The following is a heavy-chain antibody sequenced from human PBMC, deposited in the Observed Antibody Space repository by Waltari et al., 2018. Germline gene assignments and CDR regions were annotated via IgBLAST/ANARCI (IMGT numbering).Heavy chain of an antibody. CDR1: GGSIDPPKHY. Sequence: QLQLQESGPGPVKPSETLSLTCRVSGGSIDPPKHYWSWIRQPPGQGLEWIGTISYAGTTYTNPSLRSRLTMSRDTSKNQLSLTLGSTTAADTAVYYCATYIGASVGTAAFDVWGQGTMVTVSS. J-gene: IGHJ3*01. CDR2: ISYAGTT. V-gene: IGHV4-39*01. D-gene: IGHD5-12*01. CDR3: ATYIGASVGTAAFDV.